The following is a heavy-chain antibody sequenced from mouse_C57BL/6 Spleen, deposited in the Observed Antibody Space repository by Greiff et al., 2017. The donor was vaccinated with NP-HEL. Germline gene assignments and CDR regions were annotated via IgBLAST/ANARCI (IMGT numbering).Heavy chain of an antibody. CDR2: INPNNGGT. D-gene: IGHD1-1*01. J-gene: IGHJ3*01. CDR1: GYTFTDYN. Sequence: VHVKQSGPELVKPGASVKIPCKASGYTFTDYNMDWVKQSHGKSLEWIGDINPNNGGTIYNQKFKGKATLTVDKYSSTAYMERRSLTSEDTAVYYCARLYDYGSSYGWFAYWGQGTLVTVSA. CDR3: ARLYDYGSSYGWFAY. V-gene: IGHV1-18*01.